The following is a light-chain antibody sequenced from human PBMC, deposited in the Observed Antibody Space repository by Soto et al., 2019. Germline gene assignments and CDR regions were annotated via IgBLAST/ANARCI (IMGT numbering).Light chain of an antibody. CDR3: QQYNNWGWT. Sequence: LVMTQSPATLSVSPGERATLSCRASQSVSSNLAWYQQKPGQAPRLLIYGASTRATGIPARFSGSGSGTEFTLTISSLQSEDFAVYYCQQYNNWGWTFGQGTKVDIK. CDR2: GAS. V-gene: IGKV3-15*01. J-gene: IGKJ1*01. CDR1: QSVSSN.